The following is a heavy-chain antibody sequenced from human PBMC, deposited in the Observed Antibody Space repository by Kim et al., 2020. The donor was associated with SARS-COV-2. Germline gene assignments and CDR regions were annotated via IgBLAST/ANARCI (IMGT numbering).Heavy chain of an antibody. J-gene: IGHJ3*02. Sequence: SGKGRFTISRDNSKNTLYLQMNSLRAEDTAVYYCAKDTSIAAAGVDAFDIWGQGTMVTVSS. V-gene: IGHV3-23*01. CDR3: AKDTSIAAAGVDAFDI. D-gene: IGHD6-13*01.